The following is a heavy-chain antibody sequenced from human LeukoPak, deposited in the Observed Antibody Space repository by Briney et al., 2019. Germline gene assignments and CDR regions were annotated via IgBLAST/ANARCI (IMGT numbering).Heavy chain of an antibody. Sequence: SVKVSCKASGYTFTGYYMHWVRQAPGQGLEWTGRINPNSGGTNYAQKFQGRVTMTRDTSISTAYMELSRLRSDDTAVYYCARDMAAAGAVWFDPWGQGTLVTVSS. V-gene: IGHV1-2*06. J-gene: IGHJ5*02. CDR1: GYTFTGYY. D-gene: IGHD6-13*01. CDR3: ARDMAAAGAVWFDP. CDR2: INPNSGGT.